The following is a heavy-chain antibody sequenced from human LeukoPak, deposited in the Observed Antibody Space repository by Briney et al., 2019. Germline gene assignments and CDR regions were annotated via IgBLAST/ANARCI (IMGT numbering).Heavy chain of an antibody. D-gene: IGHD4-17*01. V-gene: IGHV4-30-4*08. J-gene: IGHJ3*02. CDR3: ARLMTTVTTFDAFDI. Sequence: SETLSLTCTVSGDSISSGNYHWSWIRQRPGKGLEWIGYIHNSGDTSYNPSLKSRVTMSLGASTNQFSLKVTSVTAADTAVYYCARLMTTVTTFDAFDIWGQGTMVTVSS. CDR2: IHNSGDT. CDR1: GDSISSGNYH.